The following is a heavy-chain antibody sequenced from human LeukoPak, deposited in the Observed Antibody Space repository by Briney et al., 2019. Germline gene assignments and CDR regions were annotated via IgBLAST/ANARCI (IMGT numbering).Heavy chain of an antibody. CDR2: IWYDGSQE. V-gene: IGHV3-33*01. J-gene: IGHJ4*02. CDR1: GFTFSNHG. CDR3: ARDLAAARLDF. D-gene: IGHD6-6*01. Sequence: GGSLRLSCAASGFTFSNHGMHWVRQAPGKGLEWVANIWYDGSQEYYADTVKGRFTITRDISKNTLYLQMNSLRAEDTAVYYCARDLAAARLDFRGQGTLVTVSS.